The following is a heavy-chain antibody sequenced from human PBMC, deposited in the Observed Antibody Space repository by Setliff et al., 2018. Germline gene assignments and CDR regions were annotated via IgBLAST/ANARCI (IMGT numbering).Heavy chain of an antibody. V-gene: IGHV4-4*08. CDR1: GGSISNYY. Sequence: SETLSLTCTVSGGSISNYYWSWFRQPPGKGLEWIGYIYTSGSTYYSPSLKSRVTISVDTSKNQFSLKLSSVTAADTAVYYCARDWEQRGYYFDYWGQGTLVTVSS. D-gene: IGHD1-26*01. CDR3: ARDWEQRGYYFDY. CDR2: IYTSGST. J-gene: IGHJ4*02.